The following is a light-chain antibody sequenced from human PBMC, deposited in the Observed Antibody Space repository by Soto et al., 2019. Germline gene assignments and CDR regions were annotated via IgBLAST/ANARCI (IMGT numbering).Light chain of an antibody. J-gene: IGKJ5*01. Sequence: EIVMTQSPATLSVSPGERATLSCRASQSISSKVGWYQQKPGQAPRLLIYGASTRATGVPPRFSGSGSGTEFTLNLSSLQSEDFAVYYCQQYNIWSSITFGQGTRLEIK. CDR1: QSISSK. CDR2: GAS. V-gene: IGKV3-15*01. CDR3: QQYNIWSSIT.